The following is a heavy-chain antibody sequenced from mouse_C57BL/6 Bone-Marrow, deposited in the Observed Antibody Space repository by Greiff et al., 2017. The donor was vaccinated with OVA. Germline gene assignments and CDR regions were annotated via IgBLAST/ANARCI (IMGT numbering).Heavy chain of an antibody. V-gene: IGHV5-4*01. CDR1: GFTFSSYA. Sequence: EVKVEESGGGLVKPGGSLKLSCAASGFTFSSYAMSWVRQTPEKRLEWVATISDGGSYTYYPDNVKGRFTISRDNAKNNLYLQMSHLKSEDTAMYYCARDVDSSGSAWFAYWGQGTLVTVSA. CDR2: ISDGGSYT. D-gene: IGHD3-2*02. J-gene: IGHJ3*01. CDR3: ARDVDSSGSAWFAY.